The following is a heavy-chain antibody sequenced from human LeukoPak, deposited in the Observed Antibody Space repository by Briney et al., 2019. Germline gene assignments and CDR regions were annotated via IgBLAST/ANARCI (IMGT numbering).Heavy chain of an antibody. CDR3: AKDSSSSQYYFDY. CDR1: GFTFDDHA. D-gene: IGHD6-13*01. J-gene: IGHJ4*02. Sequence: GGSLRLSCVASGFTFDDHAMHWVRQVPGKGLEWVSGITWNSGDIGYAESVKGRFTISRDNAKNSLYLQMNSLRPEDTALYYCAKDSSSSQYYFDYWGQGTLVTVSS. V-gene: IGHV3-9*01. CDR2: ITWNSGDI.